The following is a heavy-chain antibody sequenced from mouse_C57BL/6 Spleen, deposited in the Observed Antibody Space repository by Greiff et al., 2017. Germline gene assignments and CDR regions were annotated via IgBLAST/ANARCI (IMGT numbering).Heavy chain of an antibody. J-gene: IGHJ2*01. D-gene: IGHD2-1*01. Sequence: QVQLQQSGAELVRPGASVTLSCKASGYTFTDYEMHWVKQTPVHGLAWIGAIDPETGGTAYNQKFKGKAILTADKSSSTAYMELRSLTSEDSAVYYCTRSGDYGNPYYLDYWGQGTTLTVSS. CDR2: IDPETGGT. V-gene: IGHV1-15*01. CDR3: TRSGDYGNPYYLDY. CDR1: GYTFTDYE.